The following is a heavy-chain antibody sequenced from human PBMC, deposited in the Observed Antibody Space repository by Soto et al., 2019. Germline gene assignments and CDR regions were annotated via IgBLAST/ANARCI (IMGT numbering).Heavy chain of an antibody. CDR3: ASGPDCTNGVCHDYYYYYGMDV. D-gene: IGHD2-8*01. V-gene: IGHV3-11*01. CDR1: GLTFSDYY. J-gene: IGHJ6*02. Sequence: GGSLRLSCAASGLTFSDYYMIWIGQAPGKGLEWVSYISSSGSTIYYADSVKGRFTISRDNAKNSLYLQMNSLRAEDTAVYYCASGPDCTNGVCHDYYYYYGMDVWGQGTTVTVSS. CDR2: ISSSGSTI.